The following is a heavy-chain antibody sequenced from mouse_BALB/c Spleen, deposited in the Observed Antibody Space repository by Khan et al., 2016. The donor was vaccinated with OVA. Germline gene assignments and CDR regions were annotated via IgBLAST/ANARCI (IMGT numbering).Heavy chain of an antibody. Sequence: VQLQESGPGLVAPSQSLSITCTISGFSLTNYGVHWVRQPPGKGLEWLVVIWSDGSATYNSALKSRLSISKDNSKSQVFLKMNSLQNDDTAMYYCARQPSDHYYMMDYWGQGTSVTVSS. CDR3: ARQPSDHYYMMDY. CDR2: IWSDGSA. V-gene: IGHV2-6-1*01. J-gene: IGHJ4*01. CDR1: GFSLTNYG.